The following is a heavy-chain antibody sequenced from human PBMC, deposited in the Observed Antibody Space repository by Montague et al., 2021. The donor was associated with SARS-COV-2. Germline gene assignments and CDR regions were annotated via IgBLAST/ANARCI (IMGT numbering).Heavy chain of an antibody. J-gene: IGHJ3*02. D-gene: IGHD2-21*02. Sequence: SETLSLTCTVSGGSISSYYWSWVRQPPGKGLEWIGYIYYSGSTNYNPSLKSRVTTSVDTSRNQFSLKLSSVTAADTAVYYCARALRDVVVTVPAFDIWGQGTMVTVSS. V-gene: IGHV4-59*01. CDR2: IYYSGST. CDR1: GGSISSYY. CDR3: ARALRDVVVTVPAFDI.